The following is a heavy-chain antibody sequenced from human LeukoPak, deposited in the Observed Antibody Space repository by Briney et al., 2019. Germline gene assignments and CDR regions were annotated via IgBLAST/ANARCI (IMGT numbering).Heavy chain of an antibody. V-gene: IGHV3-74*01. Sequence: GGSLRLSCAASGFTFSNYWMYWVRQSPGKGLVWVARLNSDGSNTAYADSVKGRFTIFRDTSTNTLYLQMNSLRAEDTAVYYCAKDVYTTPNLFDNWGQGTLVTVSS. J-gene: IGHJ4*02. D-gene: IGHD2-15*01. CDR3: AKDVYTTPNLFDN. CDR2: LNSDGSNT. CDR1: GFTFSNYW.